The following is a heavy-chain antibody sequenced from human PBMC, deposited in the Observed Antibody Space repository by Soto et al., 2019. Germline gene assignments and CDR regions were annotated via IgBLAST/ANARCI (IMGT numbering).Heavy chain of an antibody. Sequence: SETLSLTCTVSGGSVISGSYYWSWIRQPPGKGLEWIGYIYYSGSTNYNPSLKSRVTISVDTSKNQFSLKLSSVTAADTAVYYCARTEPAAAHYYGMDVWGQGTTVTVSS. J-gene: IGHJ6*02. CDR1: GGSVISGSYY. V-gene: IGHV4-61*01. CDR2: IYYSGST. CDR3: ARTEPAAAHYYGMDV. D-gene: IGHD6-13*01.